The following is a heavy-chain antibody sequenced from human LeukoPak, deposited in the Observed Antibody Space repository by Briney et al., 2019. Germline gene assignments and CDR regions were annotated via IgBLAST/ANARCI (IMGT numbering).Heavy chain of an antibody. Sequence: GGSLRLSCAASGFTFSSYWMSWVRQAPGKGLEWVANIKQDGSEKYYVDSVKGRFTTSRETAKNSLYIQMNSLIGEGTAVYSCARELRGSRLLWFGELSTFAYWGQGTLVTVSS. CDR3: ARELRGSRLLWFGELSTFAY. D-gene: IGHD3-10*01. CDR1: GFTFSSYW. J-gene: IGHJ4*02. V-gene: IGHV3-7*01. CDR2: IKQDGSEK.